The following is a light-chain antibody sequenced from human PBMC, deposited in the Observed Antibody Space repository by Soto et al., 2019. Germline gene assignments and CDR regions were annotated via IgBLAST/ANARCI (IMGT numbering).Light chain of an antibody. J-gene: IGLJ3*02. CDR3: SSYGASSTL. V-gene: IGLV2-14*03. Sequence: QSALTQPASLSGSPGQSITISCTGTSSDIGSSNYVSWYQQHPGKAPKLMIFDVSYRPSGISDRFSGSKSGNTASLTISGLQPEDEADYYCSSYGASSTLFGGWTQLTVL. CDR2: DVS. CDR1: SSDIGSSNY.